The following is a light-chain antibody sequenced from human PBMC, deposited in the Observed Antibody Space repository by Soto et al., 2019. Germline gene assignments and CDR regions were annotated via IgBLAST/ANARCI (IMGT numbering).Light chain of an antibody. Sequence: QSALTQPASVSGSPGQSITISCSGSSSDIGAYNHVAWFQQFPGKTPKLVIYSVSDRPSGVSYRFSGSKSGNTASLTVSGLQADDEADYYCCSYAGSNNYYLFGPGTKLTVL. V-gene: IGLV2-14*01. CDR3: CSYAGSNNYYL. CDR2: SVS. J-gene: IGLJ1*01. CDR1: SSDIGAYNH.